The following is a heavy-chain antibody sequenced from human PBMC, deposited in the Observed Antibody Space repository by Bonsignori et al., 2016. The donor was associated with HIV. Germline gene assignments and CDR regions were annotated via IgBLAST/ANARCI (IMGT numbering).Heavy chain of an antibody. V-gene: IGHV4-59*01. CDR3: ASAPYYYDSSAVGNY. CDR2: VYYSGTT. D-gene: IGHD3-22*01. Sequence: WIRQPPGKGLEWIGYVYYSGTTNYNPSLQSRVTISLDTSKNQFSLNLSSVTAADTAVYYCASAPYYYDSSAVGNYWGQGTLVTVSS. J-gene: IGHJ4*02.